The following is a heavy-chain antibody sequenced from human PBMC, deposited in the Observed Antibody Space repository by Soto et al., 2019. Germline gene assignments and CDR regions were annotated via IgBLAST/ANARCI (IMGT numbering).Heavy chain of an antibody. Sequence: QVQLQESGPGLVKPSQTLSLTCTVSGGSISSGGYYWSWIRQHPWKGLEWIGYIYYSGSTYYNPSLKSRVNISVETSKNQFSLKLSSVTAAATAVYYCARARGYCTNGVCYTDRLLFDYWGQGTLVTVSS. D-gene: IGHD2-8*01. V-gene: IGHV4-31*03. CDR3: ARARGYCTNGVCYTDRLLFDY. CDR1: GGSISSGGYY. J-gene: IGHJ4*02. CDR2: IYYSGST.